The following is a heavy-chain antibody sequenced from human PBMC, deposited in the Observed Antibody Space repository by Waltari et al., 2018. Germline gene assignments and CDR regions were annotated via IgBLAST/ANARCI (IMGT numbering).Heavy chain of an antibody. J-gene: IGHJ4*02. V-gene: IGHV3-23*04. CDR2: ISGSGGST. CDR1: GFTFSSHA. Sequence: EVQLVESGGGLVQPGGSLRLSCAASGFTFSSHAMRGVRQAPGKGLEWVSAISGSGGSTYYADSVKGRFTISRDNSKNTLYLQMNSLRAEDTAVYYCANCLGITIFQPVDYWGQGTLVTVSS. D-gene: IGHD3-3*01. CDR3: ANCLGITIFQPVDY.